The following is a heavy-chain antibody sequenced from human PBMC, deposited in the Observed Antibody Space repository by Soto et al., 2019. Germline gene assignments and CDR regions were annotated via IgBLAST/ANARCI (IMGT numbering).Heavy chain of an antibody. CDR2: IYYSGST. CDR3: ARHRYYGDHGYYFDY. Sequence: SSETLSLTCTVSGGSISSYYWSWIRQPPGKGLEWIGYIYYSGSTNYNPSLKSRVTISVDTSKNQFSLKLSSVTAADTAVYYCARHRYYGDHGYYFDYWGQGTLVTVSS. J-gene: IGHJ4*02. V-gene: IGHV4-59*08. D-gene: IGHD4-17*01. CDR1: GGSISSYY.